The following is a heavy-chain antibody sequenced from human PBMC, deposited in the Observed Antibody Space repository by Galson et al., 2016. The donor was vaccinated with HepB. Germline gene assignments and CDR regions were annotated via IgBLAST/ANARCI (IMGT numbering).Heavy chain of an antibody. D-gene: IGHD5-24*01. CDR1: GGSISSYY. Sequence: ETLSLTCSVSGGSISSYYWSWIRQAAGKGLEWIGRSHISGTTNYNPSLQSRVTMSVDTSKKQISLRVRSVTAADTAVYYCARDDHAYNRHEGWFDPWGQGILVTVSS. CDR3: ARDDHAYNRHEGWFDP. J-gene: IGHJ5*02. V-gene: IGHV4-4*07. CDR2: SHISGTT.